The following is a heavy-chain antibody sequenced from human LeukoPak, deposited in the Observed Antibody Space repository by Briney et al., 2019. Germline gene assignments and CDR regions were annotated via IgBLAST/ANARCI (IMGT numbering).Heavy chain of an antibody. CDR3: AHSPRSYYGSGSYFSPDN. D-gene: IGHD3-10*01. J-gene: IGHJ4*02. CDR2: IYWNDDK. Sequence: KESGPTLVKPTQTLTLTCTFSGFSLSTRGVGVGWIRQPPGKALEWLALIYWNDDKRYSPSLKSRLTITKDTSKNQVVLTMTNMDPVDTATYYCAHSPRSYYGSGSYFSPDNWGQGTLATVSS. CDR1: GFSLSTRGVG. V-gene: IGHV2-5*01.